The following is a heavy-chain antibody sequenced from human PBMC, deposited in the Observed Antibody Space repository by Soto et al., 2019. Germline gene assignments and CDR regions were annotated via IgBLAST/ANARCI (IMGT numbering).Heavy chain of an antibody. CDR2: IYYSGST. Sequence: TSETLSLTCTVSGGSISSGGYYWSWIRQHPGKGLEWIGYIYYSGSTYYNPPLKSRVTISVDTSKNQFSLKLSSVTAADTAVYYCARELVMRARWFDPWGQGTLVTVSS. CDR3: ARELVMRARWFDP. V-gene: IGHV4-31*03. CDR1: GGSISSGGYY. J-gene: IGHJ5*02. D-gene: IGHD2-21*01.